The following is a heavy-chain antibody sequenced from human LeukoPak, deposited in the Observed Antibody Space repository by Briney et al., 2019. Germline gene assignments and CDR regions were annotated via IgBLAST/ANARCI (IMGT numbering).Heavy chain of an antibody. CDR3: AKDLTYYDILTAYYTGDAFDF. CDR1: GFTFSSYA. CDR2: VSNSGGSA. V-gene: IGHV3-23*01. Sequence: GGSLRLSCAASGFTFSSYAMSWVRQAPGKGLEWVSVVSNSGGSASYADSVKGRFTIPRDNSKNTLYLQMNSLRAEDTAVYYCAKDLTYYDILTAYYTGDAFDFWGQGTMVTVSS. J-gene: IGHJ3*01. D-gene: IGHD3-9*01.